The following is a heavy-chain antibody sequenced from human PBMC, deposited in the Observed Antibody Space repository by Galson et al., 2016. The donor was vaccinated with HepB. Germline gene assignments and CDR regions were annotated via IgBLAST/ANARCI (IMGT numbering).Heavy chain of an antibody. CDR1: GFTFSNYA. V-gene: IGHV3-13*05. CDR2: ISSAGEP. CDR3: ARDKDGGYDY. Sequence: SLRLSCAASGFTFSNYAMHWVRQAPGKGLEWVSAISSAGEPHYAASVRGRITISRENAKNSVYLQMNSLRAEDTAVYFCARDKDGGYDYWGQGTLVTVSS. D-gene: IGHD4-23*01. J-gene: IGHJ4*02.